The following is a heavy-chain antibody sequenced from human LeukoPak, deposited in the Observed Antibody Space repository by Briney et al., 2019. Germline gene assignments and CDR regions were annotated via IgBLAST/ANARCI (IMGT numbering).Heavy chain of an antibody. D-gene: IGHD3-9*01. CDR2: ISGNGGST. CDR3: AKLPTGYPNWFDP. J-gene: IGHJ5*02. Sequence: GGPLRLSCAASGFTFSSSVMSWVRQAPGKGLEWVSAISGNGGSTYYADSVTGRFTISRDNSKNTLYLQMNSLRAEDTALYYCAKLPTGYPNWFDPWGQGTLVTVSS. CDR1: GFTFSSSV. V-gene: IGHV3-23*01.